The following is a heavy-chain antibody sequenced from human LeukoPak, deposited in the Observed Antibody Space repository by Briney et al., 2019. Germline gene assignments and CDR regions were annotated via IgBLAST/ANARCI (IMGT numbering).Heavy chain of an antibody. D-gene: IGHD2-15*01. J-gene: IGHJ4*02. V-gene: IGHV4-59*01. CDR3: AREDMGIDY. Sequence: SETLSLTCTVSGGSISSYYWSWIRQPPGKGLEWIGYIYYSGSTNYNPSLKSRVTISVDTSKNQFSLKLSSVTAADTAVYYCAREDMGIDYWGQGTLVTVSS. CDR1: GGSISSYY. CDR2: IYYSGST.